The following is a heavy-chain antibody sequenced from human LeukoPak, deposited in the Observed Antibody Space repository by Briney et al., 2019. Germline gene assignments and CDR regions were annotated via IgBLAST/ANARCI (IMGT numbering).Heavy chain of an antibody. CDR1: GYTFTTYD. J-gene: IGHJ6*03. CDR3: ARAQYPQYYMDV. D-gene: IGHD2-2*01. CDR2: MNPNSGNT. V-gene: IGHV1-8*03. Sequence: ASVKVSCKASGYTFTTYDINWVRQATGQGLEWMGWMNPNSGNTGYAQKFQGRVTITRNTPISTAYMELGSLRSEDTAVYYCARAQYPQYYMDVWGKGTTVTVSS.